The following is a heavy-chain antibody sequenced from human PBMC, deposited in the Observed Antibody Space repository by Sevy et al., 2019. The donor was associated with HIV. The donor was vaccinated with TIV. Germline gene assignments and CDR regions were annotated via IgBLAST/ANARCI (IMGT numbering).Heavy chain of an antibody. CDR3: AKGIGYSNGWYSWFDS. Sequence: GGSLRLSCVASGFTFDDYAMHWVRQAPGKGPEWVSGSSWNSGSIGYAESVKGRFTISRDNAKNSLYLQMNSLGVEETALYYCAKGIGYSNGWYSWFDSWGQGTLVTVSS. J-gene: IGHJ5*01. V-gene: IGHV3-9*01. CDR2: SSWNSGSI. CDR1: GFTFDDYA. D-gene: IGHD6-19*01.